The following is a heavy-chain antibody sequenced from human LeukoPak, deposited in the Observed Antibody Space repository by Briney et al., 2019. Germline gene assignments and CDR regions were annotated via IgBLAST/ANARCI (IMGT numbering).Heavy chain of an antibody. CDR1: GFTFSSYS. D-gene: IGHD3-3*01. J-gene: IGHJ4*02. CDR2: ISSSSYI. Sequence: GGSLRLSCAASGFTFSSYSMNWVRQAPGKGLEWVSSISSSSYIYYADSVKGRFTISRDNAKNSLYLQMNSLRAEDTAVYYCARLRFLESGYFDYWGQGTLVTVSS. V-gene: IGHV3-21*01. CDR3: ARLRFLESGYFDY.